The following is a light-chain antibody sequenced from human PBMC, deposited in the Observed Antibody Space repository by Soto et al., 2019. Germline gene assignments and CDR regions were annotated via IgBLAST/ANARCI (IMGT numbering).Light chain of an antibody. CDR1: QSVSSSY. Sequence: EIVLTQSPGTLSLSPGERATLSCRASQSVSSSYFAWYQQRFGQAPRLLIYAASSRATGIPDRFSGSGSGTDFTLTISRLEPEDFAVYYCQQYGSSSWTFGQGTKVDIK. J-gene: IGKJ1*01. V-gene: IGKV3-20*01. CDR3: QQYGSSSWT. CDR2: AAS.